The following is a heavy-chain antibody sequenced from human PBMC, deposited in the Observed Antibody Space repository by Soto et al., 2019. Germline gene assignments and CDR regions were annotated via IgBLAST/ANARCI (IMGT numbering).Heavy chain of an antibody. V-gene: IGHV4-4*07. CDR2: VSTNGAT. Sequence: KSSETLSLTCTVSDDFISSYYWNWIRQPAGKGLEWIGRVSTNGATNYNPSLESRVTMSVDTSKNQFSLKLTSVTVADTAVYFCARADYEILTGSYAMDVWGQGTTVTVSS. J-gene: IGHJ6*02. CDR3: ARADYEILTGSYAMDV. D-gene: IGHD3-9*01. CDR1: DDFISSYY.